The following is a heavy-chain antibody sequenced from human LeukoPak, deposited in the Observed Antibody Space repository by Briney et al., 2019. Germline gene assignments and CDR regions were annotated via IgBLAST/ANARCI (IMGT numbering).Heavy chain of an antibody. J-gene: IGHJ3*02. CDR3: ARPTMIKPRGAFDI. V-gene: IGHV1-18*01. CDR1: GYTFTIYG. Sequence: ASVTVSFKSSGYTFTIYGISWVRQAPGQGLEWMGWISAYNGNTNYAQKLQGRVTMTTDTSTSTAYMELRSLRSDDTAVYYCARPTMIKPRGAFDIWGQGTMVTVSS. CDR2: ISAYNGNT. D-gene: IGHD3-22*01.